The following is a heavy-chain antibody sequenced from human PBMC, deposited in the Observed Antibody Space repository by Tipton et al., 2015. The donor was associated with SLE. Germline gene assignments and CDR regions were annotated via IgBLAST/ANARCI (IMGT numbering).Heavy chain of an antibody. J-gene: IGHJ4*02. CDR1: GGSISSSNYY. D-gene: IGHD2-15*01. CDR2: MYYSGST. Sequence: TLSLTCTVSGGSISSSNYYWGWIRQPPGKGLEWIGSMYYSGSTYYNPSLKSRVTISVDMSKNQFSLKLTSVTAADTAVYYCARGGGSPSYWGQGTLVTVSS. CDR3: ARGGGSPSY. V-gene: IGHV4-39*07.